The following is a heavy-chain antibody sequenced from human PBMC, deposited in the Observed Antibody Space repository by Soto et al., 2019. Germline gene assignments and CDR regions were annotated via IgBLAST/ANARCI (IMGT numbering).Heavy chain of an antibody. D-gene: IGHD2-8*01. CDR2: IYYSGST. CDR3: ARDMNGVLGMGH. CDR1: GGSISRGGYY. J-gene: IGHJ4*02. V-gene: IGHV4-31*03. Sequence: QVQLQESGPGLVKPSQTLSLTCTVSGGSISRGGYYWSWIRQHPVKGLEWIGYIYYSGSTYYNPSLKSRVTISVDTSKNQFSLKLSSVTAADTAVYYCARDMNGVLGMGHWGQGTLVTVSS.